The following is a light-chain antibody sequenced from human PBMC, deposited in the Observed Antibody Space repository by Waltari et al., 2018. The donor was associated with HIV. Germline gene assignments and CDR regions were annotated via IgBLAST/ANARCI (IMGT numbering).Light chain of an antibody. V-gene: IGLV2-8*01. CDR3: SSYAGSYTYV. CDR2: EVR. Sequence: QSALTQPPSASGSPGQSVTISCTATGSDVGSQNSVTWYQHHPGKAPKLIIYEVRKRPSGVPDRFSGSKSGNPASLTVSGLQAEDEADYYCSSYAGSYTYVFGTGTRLTVL. CDR1: GSDVGSQNS. J-gene: IGLJ1*01.